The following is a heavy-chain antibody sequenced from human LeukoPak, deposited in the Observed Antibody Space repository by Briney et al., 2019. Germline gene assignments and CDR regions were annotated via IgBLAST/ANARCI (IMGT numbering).Heavy chain of an antibody. J-gene: IGHJ6*02. CDR3: ARGVITGTTSYYYYGMDV. Sequence: PSETLSLTCAVYGGSFSDYYWTWIRQPPGKGLEWIGYIYHSGSTYYNPSLKSRVTISVDRSKNQFSLKLSSVTAADTAVYYCARGVITGTTSYYYYGMDVWGQGTTVTVSS. D-gene: IGHD1-7*01. CDR2: IYHSGST. CDR1: GGSFSDYY. V-gene: IGHV4-34*01.